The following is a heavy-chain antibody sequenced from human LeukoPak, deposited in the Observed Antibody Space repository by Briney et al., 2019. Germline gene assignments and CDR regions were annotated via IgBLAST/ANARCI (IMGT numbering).Heavy chain of an antibody. J-gene: IGHJ4*02. Sequence: GGSLRFSCAASGITFSSYAMHWVRQAPGKGLEWVAVISYDGSNKYYADSVKGRFTISRDNSKNTLYLQMNSLRAEDTAVYYCARVMGRYCSSTSCYVDYWGQGTLVTVSS. CDR1: GITFSSYA. V-gene: IGHV3-30*04. D-gene: IGHD2-2*01. CDR2: ISYDGSNK. CDR3: ARVMGRYCSSTSCYVDY.